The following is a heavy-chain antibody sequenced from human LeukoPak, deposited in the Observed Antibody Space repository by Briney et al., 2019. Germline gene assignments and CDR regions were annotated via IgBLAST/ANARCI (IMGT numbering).Heavy chain of an antibody. Sequence: SETLSLTCTVSGGSISSYYWSWIRQPPGKGLEWIGYIYYSGRTDYNPSLKSRVTISLDTSKNQFSLKLSSVTAADTAVYYCARGLTYYYGSGSNNWFDPWGQGTLVTVSS. CDR3: ARGLTYYYGSGSNNWFDP. J-gene: IGHJ5*02. D-gene: IGHD3-10*01. CDR2: IYYSGRT. V-gene: IGHV4-59*08. CDR1: GGSISSYY.